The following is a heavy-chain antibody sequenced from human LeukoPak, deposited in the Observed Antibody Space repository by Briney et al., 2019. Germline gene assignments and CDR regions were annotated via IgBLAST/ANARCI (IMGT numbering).Heavy chain of an antibody. J-gene: IGHJ1*01. CDR3: ARRYCSSTICDTYFQH. V-gene: IGHV5-51*01. D-gene: IGHD2-2*02. CDR2: IYPGDSDT. Sequence: GESLKISCKGSGYSFTNYWIGWVRQMPGKGLEWMGIIYPGDSDTRYSPSFQGQVTISADKSISTAYPQWSSLKASDTAMYYCARRYCSSTICDTYFQHWGQGTLVTVSS. CDR1: GYSFTNYW.